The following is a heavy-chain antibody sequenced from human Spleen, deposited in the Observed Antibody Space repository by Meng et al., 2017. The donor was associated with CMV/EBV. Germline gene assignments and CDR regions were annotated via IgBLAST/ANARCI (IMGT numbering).Heavy chain of an antibody. J-gene: IGHJ3*02. Sequence: ASVKVSCKASGYTFTNYGISWVRQAPGRGLEWIGWISPYDGPNYARNLRGRVTLTTDTSTSTAYMELRSLRSDDTAVYYCARVGVVVMKNAFDIWGQGTMVTVSS. V-gene: IGHV1-18*01. CDR1: GYTFTNYG. CDR3: ARVGVVVMKNAFDI. D-gene: IGHD3-22*01. CDR2: ISPYDGP.